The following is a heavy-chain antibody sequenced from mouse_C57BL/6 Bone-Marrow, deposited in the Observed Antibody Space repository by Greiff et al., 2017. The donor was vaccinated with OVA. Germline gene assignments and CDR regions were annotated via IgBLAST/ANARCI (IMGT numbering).Heavy chain of an antibody. CDR3: TGGVYYDPMDY. CDR2: IRLKSDNYAT. CDR1: GFTFSNYW. J-gene: IGHJ4*01. D-gene: IGHD2-4*01. V-gene: IGHV6-3*01. Sequence: VQLKESGGGLVQPGGSMKLSCVASGFTFSNYWMNWVRQSPEKGLEWVAQIRLKSDNYATHYAESVKGRFTISRDDSKSSVYLQMNNLRAEDTGIYYCTGGVYYDPMDYWGQGTSVTVSS.